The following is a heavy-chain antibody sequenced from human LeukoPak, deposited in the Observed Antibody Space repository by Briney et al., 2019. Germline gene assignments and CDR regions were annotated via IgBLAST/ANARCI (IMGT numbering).Heavy chain of an antibody. V-gene: IGHV3-7*01. Sequence: TGGSPRLSCVASGFTIDRTTMSWVRQAPGKGLEWVANMKEDGSDIYYVDSVRGRFTISRDNAKKSVYLQMNSLRAEDTGVYYCARGGRSYFDFWGQGSLVTVSS. D-gene: IGHD3-10*01. CDR1: GFTIDRTT. CDR2: MKEDGSDI. CDR3: ARGGRSYFDF. J-gene: IGHJ4*02.